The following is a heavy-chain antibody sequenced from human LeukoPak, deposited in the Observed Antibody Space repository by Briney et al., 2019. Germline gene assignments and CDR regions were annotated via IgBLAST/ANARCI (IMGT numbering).Heavy chain of an antibody. D-gene: IGHD6-19*01. CDR1: GGSFSGYY. J-gene: IGHJ5*02. CDR3: ARGVAGAGTGTSWFDP. CDR2: INHSGST. Sequence: PSENLSLTCAVYGGSFSGYYWSWIRQPPGKGREWIGEINHSGSTNYNPSLKNRVTISVDTSKNQFSLKLSPVTAADTAVYYCARGVAGAGTGTSWFDPWGQGTLVTVSS. V-gene: IGHV4-34*01.